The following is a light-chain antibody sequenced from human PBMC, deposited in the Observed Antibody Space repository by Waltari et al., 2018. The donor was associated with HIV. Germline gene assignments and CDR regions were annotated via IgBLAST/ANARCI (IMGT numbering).Light chain of an antibody. V-gene: IGLV3-25*03. Sequence: SYELTQPPSVSVSPDQTATITCSGAALANHHSYGYQQKAGQAPVLVIFAVTERPSGIPERFSGTRSETTVTLTITGVQAEDEADYYCESADSTGSYYLFGRGTRLTVL. J-gene: IGLJ1*01. CDR3: ESADSTGSYYL. CDR2: AVT. CDR1: ALANHH.